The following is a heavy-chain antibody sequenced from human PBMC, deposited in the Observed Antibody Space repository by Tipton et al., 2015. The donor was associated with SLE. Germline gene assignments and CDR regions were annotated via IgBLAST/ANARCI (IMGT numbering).Heavy chain of an antibody. Sequence: TLSLTCTVSGGSISSSSYYWGWVRQPPGKGLEWIGTIYYSGSTYYNPSLKSRVTISVDTSENQFSLRLSSVTAADTAVYYCARDAFRGAFDIWGQGTMVTVSS. CDR1: GGSISSSSYY. J-gene: IGHJ3*02. D-gene: IGHD3-10*01. CDR2: IYYSGST. CDR3: ARDAFRGAFDI. V-gene: IGHV4-39*07.